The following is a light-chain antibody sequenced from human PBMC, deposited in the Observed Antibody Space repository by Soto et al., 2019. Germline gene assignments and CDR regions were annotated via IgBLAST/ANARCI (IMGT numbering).Light chain of an antibody. CDR1: QSVSSNS. CDR3: QQHGSWGIT. CDR2: AAF. J-gene: IGKJ3*01. V-gene: IGKV3-20*01. Sequence: EIVLTQSPGTLSLSPGERATLSCRAGQSVSSNSLAWYHQKPGQPPRLLMYAAFSREAGIPDRFSGSGSGTEFTLTISRLEPEDFAVYYCQQHGSWGITFGPGTKVDIK.